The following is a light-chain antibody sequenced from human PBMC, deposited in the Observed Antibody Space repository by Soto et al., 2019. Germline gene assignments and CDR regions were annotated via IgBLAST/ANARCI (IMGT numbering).Light chain of an antibody. Sequence: EIVLSQSPVTLSLSPGERATLSCRASQSVSSSYLAWYQQKPGQAPRLPIYGASSRATGIPDRFSGSGSGTDFTLTISRLEPEDFAVYYCQQYGSSPPMYTFGQGTK. CDR2: GAS. V-gene: IGKV3-20*01. CDR3: QQYGSSPPMYT. CDR1: QSVSSSY. J-gene: IGKJ2*01.